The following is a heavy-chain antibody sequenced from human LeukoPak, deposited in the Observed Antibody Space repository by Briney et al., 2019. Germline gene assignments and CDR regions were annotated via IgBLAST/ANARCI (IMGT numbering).Heavy chain of an antibody. Sequence: GASVKVSCKASGGTFSSYAISWVRQAPGQGLKWMGGIIPIFGTANYAQKFQGRVTITADESTSTAYMELSSLRSEDTAVYYCARDSVYDSSGYYSLYFDYWGQGTLVTVAS. V-gene: IGHV1-69*13. CDR1: GGTFSSYA. J-gene: IGHJ4*02. CDR3: ARDSVYDSSGYYSLYFDY. D-gene: IGHD3-22*01. CDR2: IIPIFGTA.